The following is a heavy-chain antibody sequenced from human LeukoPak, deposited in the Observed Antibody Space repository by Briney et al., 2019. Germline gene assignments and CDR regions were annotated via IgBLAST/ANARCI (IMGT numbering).Heavy chain of an antibody. CDR2: IKQDGSEE. V-gene: IGHV3-7*01. Sequence: GGSLRLSCAAPGFTFSTYWMSWVRQAPGKGLEWVANIKQDGSEEYYVDSVKGRFTISRDNAKNSLYLQMNSLRAEDSAVYYCARDKIVGASYFDSWGQGTLVTVSS. J-gene: IGHJ4*02. D-gene: IGHD1-26*01. CDR3: ARDKIVGASYFDS. CDR1: GFTFSTYW.